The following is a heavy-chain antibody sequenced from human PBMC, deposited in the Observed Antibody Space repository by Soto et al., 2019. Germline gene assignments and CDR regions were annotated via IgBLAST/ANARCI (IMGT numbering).Heavy chain of an antibody. CDR2: IWYDGSNK. J-gene: IGHJ3*02. CDR1: GFTFSSYG. Sequence: GGSLRLSCAASGFTFSSYGMHWVRQAPGKGLEWVAVIWYDGSNKYYADSVKGRFTISRDNSKNTLYLQMNSLRAEDTAVYYCARAESSGWSDAFDIWGQGTMVTVSS. V-gene: IGHV3-33*01. D-gene: IGHD6-19*01. CDR3: ARAESSGWSDAFDI.